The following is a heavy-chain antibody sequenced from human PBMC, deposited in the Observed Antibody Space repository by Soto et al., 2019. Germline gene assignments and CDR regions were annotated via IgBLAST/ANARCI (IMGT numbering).Heavy chain of an antibody. CDR2: ISSSSSTI. V-gene: IGHV3-48*01. Sequence: PGGSLGLSCAASGFTFSSESMNWVRQAPGKGLEWVSYISSSSSTIYYADSVKGRFTISRDNAKNSLYLQMNSLRAEDTAVYYCARDLNYGLFDYWGQGTLVTVSS. D-gene: IGHD4-17*01. CDR1: GFTFSSES. CDR3: ARDLNYGLFDY. J-gene: IGHJ4*02.